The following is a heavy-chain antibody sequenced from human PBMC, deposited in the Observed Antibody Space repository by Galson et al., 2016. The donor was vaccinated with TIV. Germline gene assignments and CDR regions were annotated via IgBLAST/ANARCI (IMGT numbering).Heavy chain of an antibody. CDR2: IYSGGGT. Sequence: SLRLSCAASGFTVSNNYMSWVRQAPGKGLEWVSLIYSGGGTAYADSVKGLFTISRDSSKNSLYLQMDSLRAEDTAVYYCATRSVWAPRWGQGTLVTVSS. D-gene: IGHD6-19*01. J-gene: IGHJ4*02. CDR3: ATRSVWAPR. CDR1: GFTVSNNY. V-gene: IGHV3-53*01.